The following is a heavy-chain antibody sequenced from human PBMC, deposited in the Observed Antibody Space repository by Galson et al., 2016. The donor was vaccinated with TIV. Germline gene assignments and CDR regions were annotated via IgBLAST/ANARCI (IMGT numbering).Heavy chain of an antibody. CDR1: GYSFTNYW. J-gene: IGHJ5*02. V-gene: IGHV5-10-1*01. D-gene: IGHD5/OR15-5a*01. CDR3: ARGVSTGSGWLDP. Sequence: QSGAEVKKPGESLTISCKGSGYSFTNYWINWVRQMPGKGLEWMGRIDPTDSYTNYSPSFEGHVTISADKSISTAFLQWSSLKASDTAIYFFARGVSTGSGWLDPWGQGTLVTVSS. CDR2: IDPTDSYT.